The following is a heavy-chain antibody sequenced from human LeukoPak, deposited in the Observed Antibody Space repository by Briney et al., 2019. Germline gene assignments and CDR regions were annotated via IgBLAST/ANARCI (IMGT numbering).Heavy chain of an antibody. Sequence: PSETLSLTCTVSGGSISSYYWSWIRQHPGKGLEWIGYIYYSGSTYYNPSLKSRVTISVDTSKNQFSLKLSSVTAADTAVYYCARVRHYYDSSGYSPNFDYWGQGTLVTVSS. CDR2: IYYSGST. J-gene: IGHJ4*02. V-gene: IGHV4-59*06. D-gene: IGHD3-22*01. CDR1: GGSISSYY. CDR3: ARVRHYYDSSGYSPNFDY.